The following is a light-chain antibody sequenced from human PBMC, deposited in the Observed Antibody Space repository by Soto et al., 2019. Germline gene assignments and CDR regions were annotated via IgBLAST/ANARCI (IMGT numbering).Light chain of an antibody. Sequence: EIVLTQSPATLSLSPGERAALSCRASQSVGSHLAWYQQKPGQAPRLLIYDASNRATGIPARFSGSGSGTDFTLTISSLAPEDFAVYICQHRTNWPPVTFGQGTRLEIK. J-gene: IGKJ5*01. CDR1: QSVGSH. CDR3: QHRTNWPPVT. V-gene: IGKV3-11*01. CDR2: DAS.